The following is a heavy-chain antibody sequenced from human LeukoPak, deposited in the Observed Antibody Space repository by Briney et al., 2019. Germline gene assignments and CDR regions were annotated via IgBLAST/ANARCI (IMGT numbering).Heavy chain of an antibody. J-gene: IGHJ6*02. Sequence: KASETLSLTCAVYGGSFSGCYWSWIRQPPGKGLEWIGEINHSGSTDYNPSLKSRVTISVDTSKNQFSLKLSSVAAADTAVYYCARGHIVVVPAAARLYYYYGMDVWGQGTTVTVSS. CDR2: INHSGST. V-gene: IGHV4-34*01. D-gene: IGHD2-2*01. CDR3: ARGHIVVVPAAARLYYYYGMDV. CDR1: GGSFSGCY.